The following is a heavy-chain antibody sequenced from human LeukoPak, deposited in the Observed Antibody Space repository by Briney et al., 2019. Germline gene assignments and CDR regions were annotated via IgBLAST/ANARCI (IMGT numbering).Heavy chain of an antibody. D-gene: IGHD3-10*01. V-gene: IGHV1-18*01. Sequence: GASVKVSCKASGYTFTSYGISWVRQAPGQGLEWMGWISAYNGNTNYAQKLQGRVTMTTDTSTSTAYMELRSLRSDDTAVYYCARDPHVTMVRGVDYAFDIGGQGTMVTVSS. CDR1: GYTFTSYG. CDR3: ARDPHVTMVRGVDYAFDI. J-gene: IGHJ3*02. CDR2: ISAYNGNT.